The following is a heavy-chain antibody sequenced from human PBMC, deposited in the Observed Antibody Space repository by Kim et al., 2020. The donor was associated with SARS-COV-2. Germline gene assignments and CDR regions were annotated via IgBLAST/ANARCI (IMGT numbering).Heavy chain of an antibody. D-gene: IGHD3-9*01. Sequence: GGSLRLSCAASGFTFSSYSMNWVRQAPGKGREWVSSISSSSRYIYYADSVKGRFTISRDNAKNSLYLQMNSLRAEDTALYYCARAALIDYDILTGYYVSPYFDYWGQGTLVTVSS. V-gene: IGHV3-21*01. CDR2: ISSSSRYI. CDR1: GFTFSSYS. CDR3: ARAALIDYDILTGYYVSPYFDY. J-gene: IGHJ4*02.